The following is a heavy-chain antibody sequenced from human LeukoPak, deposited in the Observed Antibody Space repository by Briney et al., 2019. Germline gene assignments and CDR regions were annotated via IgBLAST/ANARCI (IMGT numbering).Heavy chain of an antibody. D-gene: IGHD3-22*01. V-gene: IGHV4-39*07. J-gene: IGHJ4*02. CDR2: IYYSGST. Sequence: SETLSLTCTVSGGSISSSSYYWGWIRQPPGKGLEWIGSIYYSGSTYYNPSLKSRVTISVDTSKNQFSLKLSSVTAADTAVYYCARDPYYYDSSGPRPWGQGTLVTVSS. CDR1: GGSISSSSYY. CDR3: ARDPYYYDSSGPRP.